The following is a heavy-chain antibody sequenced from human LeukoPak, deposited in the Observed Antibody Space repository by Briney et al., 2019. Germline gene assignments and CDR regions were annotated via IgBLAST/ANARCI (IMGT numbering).Heavy chain of an antibody. Sequence: PGGSLRLSCAASGFTVSSNYMSWVRQAPGKGLEWVSVIYSGGSTYYADSVKGRFTISRDNSKSTLYIQMNSLRAEDTAVYYCAKRGAEVGTTVAPGDYWGQGTLVTVSS. V-gene: IGHV3-53*01. D-gene: IGHD1-26*01. J-gene: IGHJ4*02. CDR3: AKRGAEVGTTVAPGDY. CDR1: GFTVSSNY. CDR2: IYSGGST.